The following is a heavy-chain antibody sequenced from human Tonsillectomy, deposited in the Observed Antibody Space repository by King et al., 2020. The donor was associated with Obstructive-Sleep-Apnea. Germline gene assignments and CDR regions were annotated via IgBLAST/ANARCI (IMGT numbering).Heavy chain of an antibody. CDR2: ISYDGSNE. Sequence: QLVQSGGGVVQPGGSLRLSCAASRFTFSSYTMHCVRQAPGKGLEWGAFISYDGSNEYYTESVKGRFTISRDNSKNTLLLQMKSLRTKDTAVYYCARDNKDYDYVWGSYRPHDYWGQGTLVTVSS. J-gene: IGHJ4*02. CDR1: RFTFSSYT. CDR3: ARDNKDYDYVWGSYRPHDY. D-gene: IGHD3-16*02. V-gene: IGHV3-30-3*01.